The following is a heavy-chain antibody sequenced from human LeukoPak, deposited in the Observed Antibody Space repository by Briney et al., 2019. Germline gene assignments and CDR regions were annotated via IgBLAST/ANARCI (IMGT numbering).Heavy chain of an antibody. CDR3: ARSGMGLPLDY. Sequence: SETLSLTCAVYGGSFSGYYWSWIPQPPGKGLEWIGEINDSGSTNYNPSLKSRVTISVDTSKNQFSLKLSSVTAADTAVYYCARSGMGLPLDYWGQGTLVTVSS. V-gene: IGHV4-34*01. J-gene: IGHJ4*02. CDR1: GGSFSGYY. CDR2: INDSGST. D-gene: IGHD2-15*01.